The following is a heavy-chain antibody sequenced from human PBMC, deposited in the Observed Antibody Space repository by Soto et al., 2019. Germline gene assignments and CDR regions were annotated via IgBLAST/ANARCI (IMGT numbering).Heavy chain of an antibody. V-gene: IGHV3-53*01. CDR2: IYSGGST. Sequence: GGSLRLSCAASGFTVSSNYMSWVRQAPGKGLEWVSVIYSGGSTYYADSVKGRFTISRDNSKNTLYLQMNSLRAEDTAVYYCASSRVLPGYVWGSQRTLYGMDVWGQGTTVTVSS. J-gene: IGHJ6*02. CDR3: ASSRVLPGYVWGSQRTLYGMDV. D-gene: IGHD3-16*01. CDR1: GFTVSSNY.